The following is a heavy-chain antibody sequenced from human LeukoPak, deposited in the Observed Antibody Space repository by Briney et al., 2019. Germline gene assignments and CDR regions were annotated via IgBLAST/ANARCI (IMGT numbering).Heavy chain of an antibody. D-gene: IGHD3-3*01. Sequence: PSETLSLTCAVYGGSFSGYYWSWIRQPPGKGLEWIGEINHSGSTNYNPSLKSRVTISVDTSKNQFSLKLSSVTAADTAVYYCARGDFWSGYYIWGQRTLVTVSS. CDR2: INHSGST. CDR3: ARGDFWSGYYI. CDR1: GGSFSGYY. V-gene: IGHV4-34*01. J-gene: IGHJ4*02.